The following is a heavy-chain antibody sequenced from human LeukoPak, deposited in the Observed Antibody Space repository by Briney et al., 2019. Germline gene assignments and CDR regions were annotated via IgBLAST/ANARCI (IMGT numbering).Heavy chain of an antibody. CDR1: GYSFIGYY. J-gene: IGHJ4*01. V-gene: IGHV1-2*02. CDR2: VNPNSGVT. Sequence: ASVKVSCKASGYSFIGYYTHWVRQAPGQGLEWMGSVNPNSGVTDYAQKFQGRITMTRDTSISTAYMELNRLTSDDTAAYYCARDTGFPFFDFWGHGALVTVSS. CDR3: ARDTGFPFFDF.